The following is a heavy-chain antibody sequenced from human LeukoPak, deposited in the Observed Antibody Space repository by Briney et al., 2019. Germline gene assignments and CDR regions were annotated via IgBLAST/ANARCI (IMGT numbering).Heavy chain of an antibody. D-gene: IGHD3-3*01. CDR3: ARAPDDYDFWSDPFDN. CDR1: GYTFTNCG. CDR2: ISAYSGNT. J-gene: IGHJ5*02. Sequence: GASVKVSCKASGYTFTNCGISWVRQAPGQGLEWMGWISAYSGNTNYAQNLQGRVTMTTDTSTSTAYMELRSLRSDDTAVYYCARAPDDYDFWSDPFDNWGRGTLVTVSS. V-gene: IGHV1-18*01.